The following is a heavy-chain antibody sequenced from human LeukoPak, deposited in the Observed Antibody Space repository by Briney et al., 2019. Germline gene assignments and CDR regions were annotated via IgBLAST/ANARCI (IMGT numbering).Heavy chain of an antibody. V-gene: IGHV4-59*10. D-gene: IGHD3-22*01. CDR3: ARVYDSSGDDAFDI. J-gene: IGHJ3*02. CDR2: IYTSGST. CDR1: GGSFSGYY. Sequence: SETLSLTCAVYGGSFSGYYWSWIRQPAGKGLEWIGRIYTSGSTNYNPSLKSRVTMSVDTSKNQFSLKLSSVTAADTAVYYCARVYDSSGDDAFDIWGQGTMVTVSS.